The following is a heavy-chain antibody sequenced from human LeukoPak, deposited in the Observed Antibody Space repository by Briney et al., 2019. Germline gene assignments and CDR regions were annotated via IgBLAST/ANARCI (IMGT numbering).Heavy chain of an antibody. CDR2: ISYDGSNK. J-gene: IGHJ4*02. V-gene: IGHV3-30*18. CDR1: GFTFSNYG. D-gene: IGHD2-2*01. Sequence: GRSLRLSCAASGFTFSNYGMHWVRQAPGKGLEWVAVISYDGSNKYYADSVKGRFTISRDNSKNTLSLQMSSLRAEDTAVYYCVKGSIVMVPAAPFDYWGQGTLVTVSS. CDR3: VKGSIVMVPAAPFDY.